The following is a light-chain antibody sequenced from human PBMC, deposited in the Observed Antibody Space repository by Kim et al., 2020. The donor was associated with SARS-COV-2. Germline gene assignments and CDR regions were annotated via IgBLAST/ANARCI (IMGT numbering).Light chain of an antibody. Sequence: QRVTISCSGSSSNIGSNAVHWYQKVPGSAPKLLIFNTDRRPSGVPDRFSGSKSGTSASLAIRGLQSEDEADYYCAAWDDSLNGFVIFGGGTQLTVL. J-gene: IGLJ2*01. CDR1: SSNIGSNA. CDR2: NTD. CDR3: AAWDDSLNGFVI. V-gene: IGLV1-44*01.